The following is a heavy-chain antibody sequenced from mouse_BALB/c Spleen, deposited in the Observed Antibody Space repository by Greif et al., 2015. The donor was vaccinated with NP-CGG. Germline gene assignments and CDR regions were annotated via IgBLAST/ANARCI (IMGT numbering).Heavy chain of an antibody. V-gene: IGHV1S132*01. J-gene: IGHJ2*01. CDR3: ARSGYVFDY. Sequence: VQLQQSGAELVKPGASVKLSCKTSGYTFTSYWIQWVKQRPGQGLGWIGEIFPGTGTTYYNEKFKGKATLTIDTSSSTAYMQISSLTSEDSAVYFCARSGYVFDYWGQGTTLTVSS. CDR1: GYTFTSYW. CDR2: IFPGTGTT. D-gene: IGHD3-1*01.